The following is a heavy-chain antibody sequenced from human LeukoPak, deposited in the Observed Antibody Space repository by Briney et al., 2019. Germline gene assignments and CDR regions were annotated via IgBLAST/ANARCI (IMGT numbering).Heavy chain of an antibody. CDR2: INHSGST. CDR3: ARVPLLRNYDSWTRVPRGFDY. V-gene: IGHV4-34*01. Sequence: SETLSLTCAVYGGSFSGYYWSWIRQPPGKGLEWIGEINHSGSTNYNPSLKSRVTISVDTSKNQFSLKLSSVTAADTAVYYCARVPLLRNYDSWTRVPRGFDYWGQGTLVTVSS. D-gene: IGHD3-3*01. J-gene: IGHJ4*02. CDR1: GGSFSGYY.